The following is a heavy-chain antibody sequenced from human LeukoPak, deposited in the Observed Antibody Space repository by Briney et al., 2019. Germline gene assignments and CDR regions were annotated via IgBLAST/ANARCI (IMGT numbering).Heavy chain of an antibody. CDR1: GFTFSSYW. Sequence: GGSLRLSCAASGFTFSSYWMSWVRQAPGKGLEWVANIKQDGSEKSYVDSVKGRFTISRDNSKNTLYLQMNSLRAEDTAVYYCAKHVAVAGREFDYWGQGTLVTVSS. CDR2: IKQDGSEK. CDR3: AKHVAVAGREFDY. V-gene: IGHV3-7*05. J-gene: IGHJ4*02. D-gene: IGHD6-19*01.